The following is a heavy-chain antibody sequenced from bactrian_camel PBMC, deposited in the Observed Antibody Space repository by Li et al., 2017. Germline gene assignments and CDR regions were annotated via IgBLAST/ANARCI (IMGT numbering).Heavy chain of an antibody. CDR1: GFTFSYYG. V-gene: IGHV3S40*01. D-gene: IGHD1*01. CDR2: TNSGGTTT. Sequence: VQLVESGGGLVQPGGSLRLSCQGSGFTFSYYGLSWVRQAPGKGLEWVSTTNSGGTTTYYADSVKGRFTISRDNAKNTLYLQMNTLKTEDTAMYYCAFEARFGCLLRVDSFSYWGQGTQVTVS. CDR3: AFEARFGCLLRVDSFSY. J-gene: IGHJ4*01.